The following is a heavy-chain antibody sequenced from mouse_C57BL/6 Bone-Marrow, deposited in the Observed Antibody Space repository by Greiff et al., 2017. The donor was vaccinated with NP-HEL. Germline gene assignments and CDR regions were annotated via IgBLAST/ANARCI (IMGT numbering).Heavy chain of an antibody. D-gene: IGHD2-3*01. V-gene: IGHV14-4*01. CDR2: IDPENGDT. Sequence: EVQLQQSGAELVRPGASVKLSCTASGFNIKDDYMHWVKQRPEQGLEWIGWIDPENGDTEYASKFQGKVTITADTSSNTAYLQLSSLTSEDTAIYYCMCGYYVGGFAYWGQGTLVTVSA. CDR3: MCGYYVGGFAY. CDR1: GFNIKDDY. J-gene: IGHJ3*01.